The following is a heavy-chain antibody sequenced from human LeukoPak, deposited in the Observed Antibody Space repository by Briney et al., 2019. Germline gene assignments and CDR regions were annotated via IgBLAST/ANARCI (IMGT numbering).Heavy chain of an antibody. CDR2: INAGNGNT. Sequence: AASVNVSSKASGYTFTTYAMHWVRQAPGQRLEWMGWINAGNGNTKYSQKFQGRVTITRDTSASTAYMELSSLRSEDTAVYYCARDGTGDFSFDYWGQGTLVTVSS. J-gene: IGHJ4*02. CDR3: ARDGTGDFSFDY. V-gene: IGHV1-3*01. D-gene: IGHD7-27*01. CDR1: GYTFTTYA.